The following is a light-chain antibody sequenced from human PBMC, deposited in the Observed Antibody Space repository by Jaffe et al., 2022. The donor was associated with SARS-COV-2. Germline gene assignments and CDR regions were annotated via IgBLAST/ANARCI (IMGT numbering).Light chain of an antibody. Sequence: DIQMTQSPSTLSASVGDRVTITCRASQSINTYLNWYQQKPGKAPNLLIYAASSLQSGVSSRFSGSGSGTDFTLTISSLQAEDFAIYYCQQSYSPPPFTFGPGTKVDIK. V-gene: IGKV1-39*01. CDR2: AAS. CDR1: QSINTY. CDR3: QQSYSPPPFT. J-gene: IGKJ3*01.